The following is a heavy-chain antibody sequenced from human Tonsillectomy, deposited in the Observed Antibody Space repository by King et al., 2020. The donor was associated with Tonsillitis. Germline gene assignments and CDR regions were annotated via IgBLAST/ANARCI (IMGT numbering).Heavy chain of an antibody. V-gene: IGHV3-48*03. D-gene: IGHD6-13*01. CDR3: ARDSAQGYSSSPAYSWFDP. Sequence: EVQLVESGGALVQPGGSLRLSCAASGFTFSSYEMNWVRQAPGKGLEWVSYISSSGSPIYYADSVKGRFTISRDNAKNSLYLQMNSLRAEDTAVYYCARDSAQGYSSSPAYSWFDPWGQGTLVTVSS. J-gene: IGHJ5*02. CDR1: GFTFSSYE. CDR2: ISSSGSPI.